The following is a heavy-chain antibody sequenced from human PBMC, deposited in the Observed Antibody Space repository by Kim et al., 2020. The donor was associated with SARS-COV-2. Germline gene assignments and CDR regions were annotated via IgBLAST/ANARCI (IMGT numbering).Heavy chain of an antibody. J-gene: IGHJ4*02. CDR2: IYYSGST. Sequence: SETLSLTCTVTGGSISSSSYYWGWIRQPPGKGLEWIGSIYYSGSTYYNPSLKSRVTISVVTSKNQFSLKLSSVTAADTAMYYCARIEGSYYSVYYFDYCGKGTLVTVSS. V-gene: IGHV4-39*01. CDR1: GGSISSSSYY. CDR3: ARIEGSYYSVYYFDY. D-gene: IGHD1-26*01.